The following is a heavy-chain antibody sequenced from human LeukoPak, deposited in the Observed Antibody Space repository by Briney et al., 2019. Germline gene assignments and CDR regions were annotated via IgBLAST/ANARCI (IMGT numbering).Heavy chain of an antibody. CDR2: IYYSGST. D-gene: IGHD5-24*01. J-gene: IGHJ3*01. CDR3: ARLRRDGYNVP. Sequence: SETLSLTCTVSGGPISSYYWSWIRQPPGKGLEWIGYIYYSGSTNYNPSLKSRVTISVDTSKNQFSLKLSSVTAADTAVYYCARLRRDGYNVPWGQGTMVTVSS. CDR1: GGPISSYY. V-gene: IGHV4-59*01.